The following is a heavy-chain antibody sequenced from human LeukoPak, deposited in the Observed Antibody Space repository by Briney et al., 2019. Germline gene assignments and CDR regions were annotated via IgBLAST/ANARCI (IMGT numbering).Heavy chain of an antibody. CDR3: ARVADRFGYNYGIDEYFDY. V-gene: IGHV4-4*07. CDR2: LHASGTT. Sequence: SETLSLTCTVSGGSIKSYYWSWIRQPAGEGLEWLGHLHASGTTNYNPSLNSRVTMSVDTSKNQFSLRLASVTAADTAVYYCARVADRFGYNYGIDEYFDYWGQGTLVTVSS. J-gene: IGHJ4*02. CDR1: GGSIKSYY. D-gene: IGHD5-18*01.